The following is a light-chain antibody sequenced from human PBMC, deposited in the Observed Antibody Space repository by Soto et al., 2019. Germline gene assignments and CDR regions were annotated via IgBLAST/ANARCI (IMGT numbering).Light chain of an antibody. J-gene: IGKJ1*01. Sequence: IVLTQSPGTLSLSPGEGATLSCRASQPVNSGYLAWYQQKPGQAPRLLMYGVSTRDTGIPDRFSGSGAGTDFTLTLSRLEPGDCAVYYCLVYGSSPKTFGQGTKVEFK. CDR1: QPVNSGY. CDR3: LVYGSSPKT. V-gene: IGKV3-20*01. CDR2: GVS.